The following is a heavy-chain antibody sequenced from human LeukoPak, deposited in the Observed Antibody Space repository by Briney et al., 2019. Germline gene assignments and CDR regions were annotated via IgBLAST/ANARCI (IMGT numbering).Heavy chain of an antibody. CDR2: INHSGNT. CDR3: SRQVVGNDY. Sequence: SETLSLTCAVYGESSFSSYYWSWIRQTPGGALEWIGEINHSGNTNHNPSLKSRVTLSIDTSKNQFSLRLNSVTAADTAVYYCSRQVVGNDYWGQGTLVTVSS. D-gene: IGHD3-22*01. J-gene: IGHJ4*02. CDR1: GESSFSSYY. V-gene: IGHV4-34*01.